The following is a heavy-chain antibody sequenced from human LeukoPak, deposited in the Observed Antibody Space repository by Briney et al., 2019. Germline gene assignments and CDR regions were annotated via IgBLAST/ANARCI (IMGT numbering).Heavy chain of an antibody. CDR3: ARARCDTCGYGS. CDR1: GFTFSNYA. J-gene: IGHJ5*02. D-gene: IGHD3-22*01. CDR2: IYDGGHT. Sequence: GGSLRLSREASGFTFSNYAMSWVRQAPGKGLEWVAVIYDGGHTDYADSVKGRFTISRDSSKNTLYLQMNSLRPEDTAEYYCARARCDTCGYGSWGQGTLVTVSS. V-gene: IGHV3-66*02.